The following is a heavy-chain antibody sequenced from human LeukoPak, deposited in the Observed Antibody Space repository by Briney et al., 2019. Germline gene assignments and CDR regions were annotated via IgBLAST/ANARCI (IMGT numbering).Heavy chain of an antibody. J-gene: IGHJ4*02. CDR2: IYPDSGGT. V-gene: IGHV1-2*02. Sequence: ASLKVSCKASGYTFTDYYMHWVRQAPGHGLEWMGWIYPDSGGTNYAQKFQGRVTMTRDTSISTACMGLSRLTSDDTAVYYCARGRSDYYLDSWGQGTLVTVSS. D-gene: IGHD3-10*01. CDR1: GYTFTDYY. CDR3: ARGRSDYYLDS.